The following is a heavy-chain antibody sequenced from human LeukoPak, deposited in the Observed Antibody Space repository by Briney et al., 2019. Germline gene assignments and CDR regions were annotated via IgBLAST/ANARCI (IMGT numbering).Heavy chain of an antibody. J-gene: IGHJ5*02. CDR3: ARDIVLMVYASNWFDP. CDR1: GYTFTGYY. D-gene: IGHD2-8*01. Sequence: ASVKVSCKASGYTFTGYYMHWVRQAPGQGLEWMGWINPNSGGTNYAQKFQGRVTMTRDTSISTAYMELSRLRSDDTAVYYCARDIVLMVYASNWFDPRGQGTLVTVSS. V-gene: IGHV1-2*02. CDR2: INPNSGGT.